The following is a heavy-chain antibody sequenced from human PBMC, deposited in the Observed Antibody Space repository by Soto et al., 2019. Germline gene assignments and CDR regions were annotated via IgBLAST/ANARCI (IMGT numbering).Heavy chain of an antibody. V-gene: IGHV3-33*01. CDR2: IWYDGSNK. D-gene: IGHD2-15*01. Sequence: QVQLVESGGGVVQPGRSLRLSCAASGFTFSSYGMHWVRQAPGKGLEWVAVIWYDGSNKYYADSVKGRFTISKENSKNTLYLQMNSLRAEDTAVYYCARVRGWELHNLYYYYYGMDVWGQGTTVTVSS. J-gene: IGHJ6*02. CDR1: GFTFSSYG. CDR3: ARVRGWELHNLYYYYYGMDV.